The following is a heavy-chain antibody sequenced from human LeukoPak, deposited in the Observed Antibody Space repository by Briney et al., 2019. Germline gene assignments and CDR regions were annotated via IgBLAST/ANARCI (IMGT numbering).Heavy chain of an antibody. J-gene: IGHJ3*02. Sequence: PSETLSLTCTVSGGSTSSSSYYWGWIRQSPGKGLEWIGSIYYSGSTHYNPSLKSRVTISLDTSKNQFSLKLSSVTAADTAVYYCARRIAASDAFDIWGQGTMVTVSS. V-gene: IGHV4-39*07. CDR3: ARRIAASDAFDI. D-gene: IGHD6-13*01. CDR2: IYYSGST. CDR1: GGSTSSSSYY.